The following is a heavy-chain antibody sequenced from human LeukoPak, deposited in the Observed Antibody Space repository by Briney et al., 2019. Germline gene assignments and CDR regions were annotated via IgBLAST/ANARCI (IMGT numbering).Heavy chain of an antibody. J-gene: IGHJ6*02. CDR1: GGSISSYY. Sequence: SETLSLTCTVSGGSISSYYWNWIRQPPGKGLEWIGYIYYSGSTNYNPSLKSRVTISVDTSKNQFSLKLSSVTAADTAVYYCARQDVVVITAATYCYGMDVWGQGTTVTVSS. CDR3: ARQDVVVITAATYCYGMDV. D-gene: IGHD2-2*01. V-gene: IGHV4-59*08. CDR2: IYYSGST.